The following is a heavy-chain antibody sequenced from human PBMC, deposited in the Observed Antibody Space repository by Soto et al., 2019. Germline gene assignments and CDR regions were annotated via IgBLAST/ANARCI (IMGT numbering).Heavy chain of an antibody. CDR1: GGSFSGYX. CDR2: INDRGSI. D-gene: IGHD3-9*01. V-gene: IGHV4-34*01. Sequence: QVQLQQWGAGPLRPLETLSLTCGVSGGSFSGYXWXXXXXXXXKGLEWIGEINDRGSINYNPSLKSRVSISVATSKNHYSLNLRSVTAADTAVYYCARESHDILTGPPWVWYFDLWGRGTLVTVSS. CDR3: ARESHDILTGPPWVWYFDL. J-gene: IGHJ2*01.